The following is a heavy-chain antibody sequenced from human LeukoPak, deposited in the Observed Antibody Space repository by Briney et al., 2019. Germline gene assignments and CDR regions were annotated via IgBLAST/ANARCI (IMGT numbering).Heavy chain of an antibody. V-gene: IGHV3-30*04. CDR1: GFTFSSYA. Sequence: GRSLRLSCAASGFTFSSYAMHWVRQAPGMGLEWAAVISYDGSNKYYADSVKGRFTISRDNSKNTLYLQMNSLRAEDTAVYYCARPPVYDFWSGYRFWGQGTLVTVSS. CDR2: ISYDGSNK. D-gene: IGHD3-3*01. CDR3: ARPPVYDFWSGYRF. J-gene: IGHJ4*02.